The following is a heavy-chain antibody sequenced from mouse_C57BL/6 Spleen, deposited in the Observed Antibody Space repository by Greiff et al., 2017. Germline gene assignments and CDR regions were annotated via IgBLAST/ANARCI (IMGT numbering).Heavy chain of an antibody. CDR3: AIYDEFAY. Sequence: VQLQQSGAELVKPGASVKISCKASGYAFSSYWMNWVKQRPGKGLEWIGQIYPGDGDTNYNEKFKGKATFTADTSSNTAYMQLSSLTTEDSAIYYCAIYDEFAYWGQGTLVTVSA. J-gene: IGHJ3*01. V-gene: IGHV1-80*01. CDR2: IYPGDGDT. CDR1: GYAFSSYW. D-gene: IGHD2-12*01.